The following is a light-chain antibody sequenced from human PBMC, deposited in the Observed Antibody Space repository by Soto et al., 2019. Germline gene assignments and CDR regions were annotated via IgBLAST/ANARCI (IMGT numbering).Light chain of an antibody. J-gene: IGKJ5*01. CDR1: QSVKTF. V-gene: IGKV3-11*01. Sequence: EIVLTQSPATLSLSPGQRATLSCRASQSVKTFLVWYQRRPGQAPRVLLYDASHRASGIPARFSGSGSGTDFSLTISSLEPEDAALYYCQQRSNWPPITFGQGTRLE. CDR2: DAS. CDR3: QQRSNWPPIT.